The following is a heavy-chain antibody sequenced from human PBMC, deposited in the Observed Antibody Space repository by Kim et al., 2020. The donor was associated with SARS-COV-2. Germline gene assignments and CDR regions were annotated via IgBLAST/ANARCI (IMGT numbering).Heavy chain of an antibody. CDR2: ISAYNGNT. J-gene: IGHJ5*02. CDR1: GYTFTSYG. Sequence: ASVKVSCKASGYTFTSYGISWVRQAPGQGLEWMGWISAYNGNTNYAQKLQGRVTMTTDTSTSTAYMELRSLRSDDTAVYYCARDGPKAMVRGVINWFDPWGEGTLVTVPS. CDR3: ARDGPKAMVRGVINWFDP. D-gene: IGHD3-10*01. V-gene: IGHV1-18*01.